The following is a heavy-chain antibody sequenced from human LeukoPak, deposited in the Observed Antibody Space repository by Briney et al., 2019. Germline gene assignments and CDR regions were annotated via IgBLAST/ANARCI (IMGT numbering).Heavy chain of an antibody. D-gene: IGHD3-22*01. CDR3: ARGSYYYDSSGYYPTFDY. J-gene: IGHJ4*02. V-gene: IGHV4-59*01. Sequence: PSETLSLTCTVSGGSISSYYWSWIRQPPGKGLEWIGYIYYSGSTNYNPSLKSRVTISVDTSKNQFSLKLSSVTVADTAVYYCARGSYYYDSSGYYPTFDYWGQGTLVTVSS. CDR2: IYYSGST. CDR1: GGSISSYY.